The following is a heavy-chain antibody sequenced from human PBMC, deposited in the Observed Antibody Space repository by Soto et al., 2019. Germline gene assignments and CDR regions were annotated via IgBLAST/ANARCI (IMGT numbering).Heavy chain of an antibody. Sequence: QVQLQESGPGRVQPSQTLSLTCSVSGGSINNGVYFWSWIRQHPGKGLEWIGYVHAGGSTYYNPSLKGRVAMSSDTSMTQFYLNLKSVTAADTAGFYCVRGFVEAAMAFDYWGPGTLITVSS. CDR1: GGSINNGVYF. CDR2: VHAGGST. D-gene: IGHD5-18*01. V-gene: IGHV4-31*03. CDR3: VRGFVEAAMAFDY. J-gene: IGHJ4*02.